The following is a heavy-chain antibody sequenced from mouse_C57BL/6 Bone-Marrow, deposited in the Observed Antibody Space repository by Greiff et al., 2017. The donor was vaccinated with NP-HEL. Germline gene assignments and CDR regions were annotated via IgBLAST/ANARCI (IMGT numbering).Heavy chain of an antibody. CDR2: ISSGSSTI. Sequence: EVMLVESGGGLVKPGGSLKLSCAASGFTFSDYGMHWVRQAPEKGLEWVAYISSGSSTIYYADTVKGRFTISRDNAKNTLFLQMTSLRSEDTAMYYCARQDDYDGVFAYWGQGTLVTVSA. J-gene: IGHJ3*01. CDR3: ARQDDYDGVFAY. V-gene: IGHV5-17*01. CDR1: GFTFSDYG. D-gene: IGHD2-4*01.